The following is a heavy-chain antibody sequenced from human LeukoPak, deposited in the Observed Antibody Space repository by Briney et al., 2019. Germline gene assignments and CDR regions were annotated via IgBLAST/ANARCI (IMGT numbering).Heavy chain of an antibody. D-gene: IGHD5-18*01. CDR3: ARDLSGYSYAVTAGMDV. V-gene: IGHV4-34*01. J-gene: IGHJ6*02. Sequence: SETLSLTCAVYGGSFSGYYWNWIRQPPGKGLEWIGEINHSGSTNYNPSLKSRVTISVDTSKNQFSLKLSSVTPADTAVYYCARDLSGYSYAVTAGMDVWGQGTTVTVSS. CDR1: GGSFSGYY. CDR2: INHSGST.